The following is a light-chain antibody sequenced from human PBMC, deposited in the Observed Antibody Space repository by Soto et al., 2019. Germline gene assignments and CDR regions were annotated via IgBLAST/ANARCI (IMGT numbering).Light chain of an antibody. CDR3: SSYTSSTTLHV. V-gene: IGLV2-14*01. J-gene: IGLJ1*01. CDR2: EVS. CDR1: SSDVGGYNY. Sequence: QSALTQPASVSGSPGQSITISCTGTSSDVGGYNYVSWYQQHPGKAPKLMIFEVSHRPSEVSNRFSGSKSGNTASLTISGLQAEDEADYYCSSYTSSTTLHVFGKGTKLTVL.